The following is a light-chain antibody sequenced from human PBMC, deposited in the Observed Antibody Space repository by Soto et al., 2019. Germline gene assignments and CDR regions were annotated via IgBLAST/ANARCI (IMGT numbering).Light chain of an antibody. Sequence: DIQMTQSPSSLSASVGDRVTITCRASQSISSYLYWYQQKPGKAPKLLIYAASSLQSGVPSRFSGSGSGTDFTLTISSLQPEDFATYYFQQSYSTPKTFGQGTKVDIK. J-gene: IGKJ1*01. CDR1: QSISSY. CDR3: QQSYSTPKT. V-gene: IGKV1-39*01. CDR2: AAS.